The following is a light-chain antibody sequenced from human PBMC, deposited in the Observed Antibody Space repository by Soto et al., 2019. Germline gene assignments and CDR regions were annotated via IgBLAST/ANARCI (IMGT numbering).Light chain of an antibody. CDR3: QQYNSYSPRT. V-gene: IGKV3-11*01. CDR1: QSVGSF. Sequence: DIVLTQSPATLSLSPGERATLSCRASQSVGSFLAWYQQKPGQAPRLLIYDTSIRATGIPARFSGSGSGTEFTLTISSLQPDDFATYYCQQYNSYSPRTFGQGPRWIS. CDR2: DTS. J-gene: IGKJ1*01.